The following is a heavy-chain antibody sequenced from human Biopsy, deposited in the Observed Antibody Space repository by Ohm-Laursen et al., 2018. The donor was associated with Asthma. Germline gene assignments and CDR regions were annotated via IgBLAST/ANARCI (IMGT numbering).Heavy chain of an antibody. D-gene: IGHD6-6*01. CDR2: LSYNGNNK. CDR3: ARGDWYGSASNGY. V-gene: IGHV3-30*03. J-gene: IGHJ4*02. Sequence: SLRPSCTASGFILSNYDMHWVRQAPGKGLEWVAVLSYNGNNKYYADSVRGRFTISRDNSENTLYLQMNSLRVEDTAVYYCARGDWYGSASNGYWGQRTLVTVSA. CDR1: GFILSNYD.